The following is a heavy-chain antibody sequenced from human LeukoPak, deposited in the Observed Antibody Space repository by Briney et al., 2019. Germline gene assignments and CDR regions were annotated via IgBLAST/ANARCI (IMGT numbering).Heavy chain of an antibody. CDR3: ARCVKSIVAELGFDP. CDR2: INTNTGNP. CDR1: GYTFTSYG. D-gene: IGHD2/OR15-2a*01. V-gene: IGHV7-4-1*02. Sequence: ASVKVSCTASGYTFTSYGMNWVRQAPGQGLEWMGWINTNTGNPTYAQGFTGRFVFSLDTSVSTAYLQISSLKAEDTAVYYCARCVKSIVAELGFDPWGQGTLVTVSS. J-gene: IGHJ5*02.